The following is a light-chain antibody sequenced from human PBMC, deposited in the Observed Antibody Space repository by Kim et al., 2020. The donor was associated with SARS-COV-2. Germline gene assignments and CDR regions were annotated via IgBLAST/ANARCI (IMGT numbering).Light chain of an antibody. J-gene: IGKJ1*01. Sequence: DIQMTQSPSSLSASVGDRVTLTCRASQIVSSYLNWYQQKPGQAPKLLIYAAINLQGGVPSRFSGSGSGTDFTLAINSLQPEDFAIYYCQQTYNNHPTFGQGTKVDIK. V-gene: IGKV1-39*01. CDR3: QQTYNNHPT. CDR2: AAI. CDR1: QIVSSY.